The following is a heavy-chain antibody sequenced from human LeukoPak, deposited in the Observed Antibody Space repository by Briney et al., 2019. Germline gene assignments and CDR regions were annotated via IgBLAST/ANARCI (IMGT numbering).Heavy chain of an antibody. CDR2: IYYSGST. Sequence: GSLRLSCAASGFTFSSYWMSWVRQPPGKGLEWIGYIYYSGSTNYNPSLKSRVTISVDTSKNQFSLKLSSVTAADTAVFYCARLIAARYYFDYWGQGTLVTVSS. CDR3: ARLIAARYYFDY. D-gene: IGHD6-6*01. CDR1: GFTFSSYW. J-gene: IGHJ4*02. V-gene: IGHV4-59*08.